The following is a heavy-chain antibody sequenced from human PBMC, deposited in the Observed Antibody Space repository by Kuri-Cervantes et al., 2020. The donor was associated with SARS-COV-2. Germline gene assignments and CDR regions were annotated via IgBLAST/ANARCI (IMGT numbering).Heavy chain of an antibody. CDR2: VRGKANNYVT. CDR1: GFTFSSYA. CDR3: TTLIDY. J-gene: IGHJ4*02. Sequence: GESLKISCAASGFTFSSYAIHWVRQGSGKGLEWVGRVRGKANNYVTAYAASVKGRFTISRDDSKNMAYLQMNSLKTEDTAVYYCTTLIDYWGQGALVTVSS. V-gene: IGHV3-73*01.